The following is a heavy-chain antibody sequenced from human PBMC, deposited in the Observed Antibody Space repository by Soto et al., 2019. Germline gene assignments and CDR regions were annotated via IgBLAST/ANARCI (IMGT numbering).Heavy chain of an antibody. V-gene: IGHV3-23*01. J-gene: IGHJ2*01. CDR2: ISGSGGST. CDR1: GFTFSSYA. CDR3: AKDVAPGGNWYFDL. Sequence: GESLKISCAASGFTFSSYAMSWVRQAPGKGLEWVSAISGSGGSTYYADSVKGRFTISRDNSKNTLYLQMNSLRAEDTAVYYCAKDVAPGGNWYFDLWGRGTLVTVS. D-gene: IGHD3-16*01.